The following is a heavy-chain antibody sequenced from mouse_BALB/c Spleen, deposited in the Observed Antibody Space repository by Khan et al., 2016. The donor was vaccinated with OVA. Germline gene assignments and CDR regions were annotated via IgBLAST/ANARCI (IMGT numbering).Heavy chain of an antibody. CDR2: IWAGGST. V-gene: IGHV2-9*02. CDR3: ARALPYYRYVGYAMNY. D-gene: IGHD2-14*01. CDR1: GFSLTSYG. J-gene: IGHJ4*01. Sequence: VELVESGPGLVAPSQSLSITCTVSGFSLTSYGVHWVRQPPGKGLEWVGVIWAGGSTNYKSALMSRLSISKDNSKSQVFLKMHSLQTDDTAMYYCARALPYYRYVGYAMNYWGQVISVTVSS.